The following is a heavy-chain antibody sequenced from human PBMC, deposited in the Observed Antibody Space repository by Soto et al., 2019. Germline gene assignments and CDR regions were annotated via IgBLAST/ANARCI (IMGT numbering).Heavy chain of an antibody. CDR3: ARDPGYSGYGDYYYYGMDV. CDR2: IIPILGIA. Sequence: GPSVKVSCKASGGVSTYTITWVRQAPGQGLDWMGRIIPILGIASYAQNFQGRVTITADKSTSTTYMELSNLRSEDTAVYYCARDPGYSGYGDYYYYGMDVWGQGTTVTVSS. CDR1: GGVSTYT. D-gene: IGHD5-12*01. J-gene: IGHJ6*02. V-gene: IGHV1-69*04.